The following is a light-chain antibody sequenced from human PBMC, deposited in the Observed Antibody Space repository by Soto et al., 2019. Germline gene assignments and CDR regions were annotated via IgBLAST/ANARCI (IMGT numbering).Light chain of an antibody. CDR2: DFS. Sequence: QSALTQSASVSGSPGQSITISCTGTSSDVGGYKYVSWYQQHPGKAPKLIIYDFSNRPSGVSTRFSGSKSGNTASLTISGLQAEDEADYSCSSYTSTSSWVFGGGTKLTVL. CDR1: SSDVGGYKY. V-gene: IGLV2-14*01. CDR3: SSYTSTSSWV. J-gene: IGLJ3*02.